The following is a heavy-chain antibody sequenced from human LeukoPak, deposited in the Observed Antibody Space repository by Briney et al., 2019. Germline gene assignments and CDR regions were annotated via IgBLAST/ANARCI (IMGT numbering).Heavy chain of an antibody. Sequence: SETLSLTCTVSGGSISSSSYYWGWIRQPPGKGLEWIGSIYYSGSTYYNPSLKSRVTISVDTSKNQFSLKLSTVTAADKAVYYCAREGYCSGGRCYDRIDYWGQGTLVTVSS. D-gene: IGHD2-15*01. CDR1: GGSISSSSYY. CDR2: IYYSGST. CDR3: AREGYCSGGRCYDRIDY. V-gene: IGHV4-39*02. J-gene: IGHJ4*02.